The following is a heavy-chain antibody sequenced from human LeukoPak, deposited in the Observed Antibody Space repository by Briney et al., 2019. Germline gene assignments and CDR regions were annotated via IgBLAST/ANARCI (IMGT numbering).Heavy chain of an antibody. J-gene: IGHJ4*02. CDR3: ARERGDSSGSGHNDY. CDR1: GYTFTGYY. CDR2: INPNSGGT. Sequence: ASVKVSCKASGYTFTGYYMHWVRQAPGQGLEWMGWINPNSGGTNYAQKFQGRVTMTRETSISTGYMELSRLRSDDTAVYYCARERGDSSGSGHNDYWGQGTLVTVSS. D-gene: IGHD6-19*01. V-gene: IGHV1-2*02.